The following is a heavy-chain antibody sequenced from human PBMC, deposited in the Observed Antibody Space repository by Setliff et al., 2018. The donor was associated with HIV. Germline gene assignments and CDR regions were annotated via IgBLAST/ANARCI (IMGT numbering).Heavy chain of an antibody. D-gene: IGHD3-9*01. CDR3: ARKQEIEGVVTKIAFDL. Sequence: SVKVSCKVSGDTFNNYGLNWVRQAPGQGLEWMGGIIPIFKSADYAQKFQGRVTITTDESTSTAYMDLSSLKSEDTAIYFCARKQEIEGVVTKIAFDLWGQGTLVTVSS. CDR2: IIPIFKSA. J-gene: IGHJ4*02. CDR1: GDTFNNYG. V-gene: IGHV1-69*05.